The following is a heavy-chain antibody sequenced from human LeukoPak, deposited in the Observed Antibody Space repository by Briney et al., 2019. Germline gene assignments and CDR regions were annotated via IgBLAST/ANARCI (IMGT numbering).Heavy chain of an antibody. CDR2: ISSSSSYI. CDR1: GFTFSSYS. V-gene: IGHV3-21*01. J-gene: IGHJ4*02. Sequence: GGSLRLSCAASGFTFSSYSMNWVRQAPGKGLEWVSSISSSSSYIYYADSVEGRFTISRDNAKNSLYLQMNSLRAEDTAVYYCARDTYYYDSSGYPDWGQGTLVTVSS. D-gene: IGHD3-22*01. CDR3: ARDTYYYDSSGYPD.